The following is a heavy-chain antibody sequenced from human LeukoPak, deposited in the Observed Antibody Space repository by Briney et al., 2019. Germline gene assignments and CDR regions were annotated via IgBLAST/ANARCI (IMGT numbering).Heavy chain of an antibody. CDR2: IRYDGTNQ. CDR1: GYIFSSYG. V-gene: IGHV3-30*02. Sequence: GGSLRLSCTASGYIFSSYGIHWVRQAPGKGLHWVTFIRYDGTNQYYADSVRGRFTVSRDNSKNTVYLQMNSLRPDDTAIYYCAKDAYGALDYWGQGTLVTVSS. D-gene: IGHD4-17*01. CDR3: AKDAYGALDY. J-gene: IGHJ4*02.